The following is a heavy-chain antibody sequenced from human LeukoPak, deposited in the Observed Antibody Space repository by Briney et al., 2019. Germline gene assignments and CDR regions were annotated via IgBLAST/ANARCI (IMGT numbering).Heavy chain of an antibody. J-gene: IGHJ3*02. Sequence: GASVKVSCKASGYTFTSYDINWVRQATGQGLEWMGWMNPNSGNTGYAQKFQGRVTITRNTSINTAYMELSSLRSEDTAVYFCASSRRYYYDSSGGGDAFDIWGQGTMVTVSS. CDR2: MNPNSGNT. CDR1: GYTFTSYD. D-gene: IGHD3-22*01. CDR3: ASSRRYYYDSSGGGDAFDI. V-gene: IGHV1-8*03.